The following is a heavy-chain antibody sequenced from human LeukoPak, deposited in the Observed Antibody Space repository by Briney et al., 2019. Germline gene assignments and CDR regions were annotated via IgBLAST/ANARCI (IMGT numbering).Heavy chain of an antibody. J-gene: IGHJ4*02. CDR1: GFTVSSNY. CDR3: AIGSGSGSIGSYFDY. CDR2: IYSGGRT. D-gene: IGHD3-10*01. Sequence: GGSLRLSCAASGFTVSSNYISWVRQAPGKGLEWVSVIYSGGRTYYADSVKGRFTISRDNSKNTLYLQLKSLRAEDTAVYYCAIGSGSGSIGSYFDYWGQGTLVTVSS. V-gene: IGHV3-66*01.